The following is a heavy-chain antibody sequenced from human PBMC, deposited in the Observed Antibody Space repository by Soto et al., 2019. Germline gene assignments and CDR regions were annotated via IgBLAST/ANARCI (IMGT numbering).Heavy chain of an antibody. D-gene: IGHD2-2*01. CDR3: AKERFVYDFGIVPAATLIGMAV. V-gene: IGHV3-7*03. CDR2: IKKDGTEK. J-gene: IGHJ6*02. Sequence: GGSLRLSCAASGFTFSNYWLSWVRQAPGKGLEWVANIKKDGTEKYYVDSVKGRFTVSRDNSKNTMYLQMNRLSAEDTGVYYCAKERFVYDFGIVPAATLIGMAVWGQGTTVTVSS. CDR1: GFTFSNYW.